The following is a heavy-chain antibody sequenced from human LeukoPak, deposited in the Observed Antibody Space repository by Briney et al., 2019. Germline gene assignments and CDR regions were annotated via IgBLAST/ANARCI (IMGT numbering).Heavy chain of an antibody. CDR3: VRDGHATTPFDY. D-gene: IGHD1-7*01. CDR2: FTADGSNT. CDR1: GFTLSNYW. V-gene: IGHV3-74*01. J-gene: IGHJ4*02. Sequence: PGGSLRLSCAASGFTLSNYWMHWVRQAPGKGLVWVSRFTADGSNTAYADSVKGRFTISGDNAKNTLYLQMNSLRAEDTAVYYCVRDGHATTPFDYWGQGTLVTVSS.